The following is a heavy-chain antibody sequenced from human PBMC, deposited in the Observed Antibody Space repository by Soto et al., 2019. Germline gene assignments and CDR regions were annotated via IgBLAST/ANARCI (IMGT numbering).Heavy chain of an antibody. CDR2: ISWNGGTT. V-gene: IGHV3-9*01. CDR1: GFTFDDYA. Sequence: EVQLVESGGGLVQPGGSLRLSCAASGFTFDDYALHWVRQAPGKGLEWVSGISWNGGTTQYADPVRGRFTVSRDNAKNTMYLQMNSLRMEDTAFYYCAKDQEGYNYGYDYWGQGALVTVAS. CDR3: AKDQEGYNYGYDY. D-gene: IGHD5-18*01. J-gene: IGHJ4*02.